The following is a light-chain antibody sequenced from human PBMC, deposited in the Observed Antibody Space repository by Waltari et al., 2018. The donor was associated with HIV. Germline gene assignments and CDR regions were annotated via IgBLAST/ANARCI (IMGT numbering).Light chain of an antibody. CDR3: AAWDDSLSAWV. V-gene: IGLV1-47*01. J-gene: IGLJ3*02. CDR1: SSNIGRNY. CDR2: RHN. Sequence: QSVLTQPPSASGTPGQRVTISCSGSSSNIGRNYVYWYKQFQGTAPKLLIYRHNQRPSAVPDRFSGSKSGTSASLSISGLRSDDEADYYCAAWDDSLSAWVFGGGTKLTVL.